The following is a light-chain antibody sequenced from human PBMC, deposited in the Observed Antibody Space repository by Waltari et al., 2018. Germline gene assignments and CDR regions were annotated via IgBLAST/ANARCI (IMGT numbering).Light chain of an antibody. Sequence: DIVMTQTPLSLPITPGQPASIPSRSSQSLLHSNGNTYLHWYLQKPGQSPQLLIYGGSNRASGVPDRFSGSGSGTDFTLKISKVEAEDVGVYYCVQTIAFPYSFGQGTKVEIK. V-gene: IGKV2-40*01. CDR3: VQTIAFPYS. CDR1: QSLLHSNGNTY. J-gene: IGKJ2*03. CDR2: GGS.